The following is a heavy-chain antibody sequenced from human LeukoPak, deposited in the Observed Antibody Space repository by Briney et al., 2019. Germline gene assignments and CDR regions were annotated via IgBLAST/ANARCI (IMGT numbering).Heavy chain of an antibody. CDR3: ARGTGDYYAHDDAFDI. CDR1: GGSISSGGYY. CDR2: IYYSGST. V-gene: IGHV4-31*03. D-gene: IGHD3-10*01. Sequence: PSETLSLTCTVSGGSISSGGYYWSWIRQHPGKGLEWIGYIYYSGSTYYNPSLKSRVTISVDTSKNQFSLKLSSVTAADTAVCYCARGTGDYYAHDDAFDIWGQGTMVTVSS. J-gene: IGHJ3*02.